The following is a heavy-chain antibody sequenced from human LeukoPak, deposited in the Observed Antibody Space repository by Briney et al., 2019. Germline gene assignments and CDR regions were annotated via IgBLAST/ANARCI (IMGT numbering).Heavy chain of an antibody. D-gene: IGHD6-6*01. J-gene: IGHJ3*01. V-gene: IGHV3-7*03. CDR1: GFTFSGFW. CDR2: INSDGSEG. CDR3: ARSSYSSSSSV. Sequence: GGSLRLSCAVSGFTFSGFWMSWSRQAPGKGLEWVASINSDGSEGYYADVVKGRFNISRDNAKNSLYLQINSLGAEDTAVYYCARSSYSSSSSVWGQGTMVTVSS.